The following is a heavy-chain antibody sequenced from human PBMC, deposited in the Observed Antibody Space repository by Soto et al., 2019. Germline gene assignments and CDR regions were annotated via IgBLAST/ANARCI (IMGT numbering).Heavy chain of an antibody. Sequence: QVQLVQSGAEVQKPGASVKVSCKASGYTFTGYAIHWVRQAPGPRLEWMGWINAGNGNTQYSQKFQGRVTITRDTSASIAYMEVSSLRSEDTALYYCAREQSGEIMTMTDAFDIWGQGTMVTVSS. CDR3: AREQSGEIMTMTDAFDI. V-gene: IGHV1-3*01. D-gene: IGHD3-16*01. CDR2: INAGNGNT. CDR1: GYTFTGYA. J-gene: IGHJ3*02.